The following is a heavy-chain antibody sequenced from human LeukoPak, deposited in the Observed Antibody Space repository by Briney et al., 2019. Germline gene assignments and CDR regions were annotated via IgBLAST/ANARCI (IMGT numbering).Heavy chain of an antibody. V-gene: IGHV3-7*01. J-gene: IGHJ5*02. CDR2: IKEDGSEK. Sequence: PGGSLRLSCAVSEFTFSNYWMSWVRQAPGKGLEWVATIKEDGSEKYYVDSVKGRFTISRDNAKNSLSLQMNSPRVEDTAVYYCARQRVRRLNWFDPWGQGTLVTVSS. CDR3: ARQRVRRLNWFDP. CDR1: EFTFSNYW. D-gene: IGHD6-25*01.